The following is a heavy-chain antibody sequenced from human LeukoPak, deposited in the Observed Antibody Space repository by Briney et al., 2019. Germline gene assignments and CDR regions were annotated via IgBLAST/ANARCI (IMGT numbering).Heavy chain of an antibody. CDR1: GGSISSGGYY. CDR2: IYYSGST. Sequence: SETLSLTCTVSGGSISSGGYYWSWIRQHPGTGLEWIGYIYYSGSTYYNPSLKSRVTISVDTSKNQFSLKLSSVTAADTAVYYCARRMYYYDSSGYYYLEWVFDPWGQGTLVTVSS. V-gene: IGHV4-31*03. D-gene: IGHD3-22*01. J-gene: IGHJ5*02. CDR3: ARRMYYYDSSGYYYLEWVFDP.